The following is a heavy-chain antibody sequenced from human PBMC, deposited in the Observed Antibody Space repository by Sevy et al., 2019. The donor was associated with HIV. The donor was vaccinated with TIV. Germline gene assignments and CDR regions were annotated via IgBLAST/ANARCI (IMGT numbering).Heavy chain of an antibody. J-gene: IGHJ6*02. Sequence: ASVKVSCKASGYTFTSYGISWVRQAPGQGLEWMGWISAYNGNTNYAQKLQGRVTMTTDTSTRTAYMELRSLRSDDTAVYYCARVSGTAMVIQINYYYYGMDVWGQGTTVTVSS. CDR3: ARVSGTAMVIQINYYYYGMDV. CDR2: ISAYNGNT. V-gene: IGHV1-18*01. D-gene: IGHD5-18*01. CDR1: GYTFTSYG.